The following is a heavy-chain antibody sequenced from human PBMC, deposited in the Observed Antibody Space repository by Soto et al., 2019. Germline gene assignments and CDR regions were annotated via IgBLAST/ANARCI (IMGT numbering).Heavy chain of an antibody. D-gene: IGHD6-19*01. V-gene: IGHV1-18*01. J-gene: IGHJ6*03. CDR3: AREDSSGWGNYYYYYMDV. Sequence: ASVKVSCKASGYTFTSYGISWVRQAPGQGLEWMGWISAYNGNTNYAQKLQGRVTMTTDTSTSTAYMELRSLRSDDTAVYYCAREDSSGWGNYYYYYMDVWGKGTTVTVSS. CDR2: ISAYNGNT. CDR1: GYTFTSYG.